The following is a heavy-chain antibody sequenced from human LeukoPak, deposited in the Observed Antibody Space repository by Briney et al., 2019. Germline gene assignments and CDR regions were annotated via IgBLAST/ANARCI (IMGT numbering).Heavy chain of an antibody. J-gene: IGHJ4*02. D-gene: IGHD1-7*01. CDR1: GFTFSSYS. V-gene: IGHV3-21*01. Sequence: GGSLRLSCAASGFTFSSYSMNWVRQAPGKGLEWVSSISSGSSYIYYADSVKGRFTISRDNAKNSLYLQMNSLRAEDTAVYYCARLSNWNYAEGSNTIDYWGQGTLVTVSS. CDR3: ARLSNWNYAEGSNTIDY. CDR2: ISSGSSYI.